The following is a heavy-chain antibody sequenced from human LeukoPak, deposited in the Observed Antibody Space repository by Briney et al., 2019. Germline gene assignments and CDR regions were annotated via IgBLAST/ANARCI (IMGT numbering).Heavy chain of an antibody. D-gene: IGHD3-10*01. CDR1: GFTFSPHY. CDR3: GDLGSAGTDH. Sequence: GGSLRLSCATSGFTFSPHYMDWVRQSPGQGLEWVGLIRNKANGYTTVYAASVKGRFTISRDDSKNSVYLQMDSLKTEDTAVYYCGDLGSAGTDHWGQGTLVPSPQ. J-gene: IGHJ4*02. V-gene: IGHV3-72*01. CDR2: IRNKANGYTT.